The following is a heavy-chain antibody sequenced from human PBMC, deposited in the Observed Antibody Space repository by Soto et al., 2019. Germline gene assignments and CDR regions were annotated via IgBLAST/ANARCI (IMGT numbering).Heavy chain of an antibody. D-gene: IGHD2-15*01. CDR2: IHFSGKT. CDR1: GGSISSYY. Sequence: PSETLSLTCTVSGGSISSYYWSWIWQPPGKGLEWIAYIHFSGKTSYSPSLKSRVTISLDTSKSQFSLKLSSVTAADTAVYYCARVVDCSGGSCYFSVDFWGQGTLVTVSS. CDR3: ARVVDCSGGSCYFSVDF. V-gene: IGHV4-59*08. J-gene: IGHJ4*02.